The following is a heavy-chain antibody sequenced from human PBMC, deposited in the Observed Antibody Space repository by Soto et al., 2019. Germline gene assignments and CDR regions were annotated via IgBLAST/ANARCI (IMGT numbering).Heavy chain of an antibody. CDR2: IYWDDDK. CDR3: AHRDGIGEFDS. J-gene: IGHJ5*01. D-gene: IGHD3-10*01. Sequence: QITLKESGPTLVKPTQTLTLTCTSSGFSLTTSGVGVGWIRQPPGKALEWLALIYWDDDKRYSPSLKSRLTITKYTSRNQVVLTMTNMDPVDTATYFCAHRDGIGEFDSWGQGTLVTVSS. CDR1: GFSLTTSGVG. V-gene: IGHV2-5*02.